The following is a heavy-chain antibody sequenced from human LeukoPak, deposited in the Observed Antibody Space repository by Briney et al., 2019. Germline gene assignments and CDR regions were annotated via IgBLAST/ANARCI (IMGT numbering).Heavy chain of an antibody. CDR2: INTNTGNP. D-gene: IGHD3-22*01. V-gene: IGHV7-4-1*02. J-gene: IGHJ4*02. Sequence: ASVKVSCKASGYTFTSYAMNWVRQAPGQGLEWMGWINTNTGNPTYAQGFTGRFVFSLDTSVSTAYLQISSLKADDTAVYYCARDLTHRRNYDNSGYQIVSAFWGQGTLVTVSS. CDR3: ARDLTHRRNYDNSGYQIVSAF. CDR1: GYTFTSYA.